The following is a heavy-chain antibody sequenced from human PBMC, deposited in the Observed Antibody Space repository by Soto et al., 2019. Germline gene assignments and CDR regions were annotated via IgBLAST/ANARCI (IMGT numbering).Heavy chain of an antibody. CDR3: AKMYSGSSPLQY. V-gene: IGHV3-53*01. CDR2: IYSGGST. Sequence: ESGGGLIQPGGSLRLSCAASGFTVSITYMSWVRQAPGKGLEWVSVIYSGGSTFYADSVKGRFTISRDNSKNTLYLHMNSLRAEDTAVYYCAKMYSGSSPLQYWGQGTLVTVSS. D-gene: IGHD1-26*01. CDR1: GFTVSITY. J-gene: IGHJ4*02.